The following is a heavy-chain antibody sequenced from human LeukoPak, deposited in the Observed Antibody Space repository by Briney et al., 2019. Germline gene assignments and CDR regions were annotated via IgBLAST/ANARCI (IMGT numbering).Heavy chain of an antibody. V-gene: IGHV4-34*01. CDR3: ANPARDFADSGAITW. CDR1: GGSFSYYY. J-gene: IGHJ4*02. Sequence: PSETLSLTYAVYGGSFSYYYWSWIRQPPGKGLGWIGEINHSGITNYNPSLKSRVTISADTSKNQFSLKLTSVTAADTAVYYCANPARDFADSGAITWWGQGTLVTVSS. CDR2: INHSGIT. D-gene: IGHD4-17*01.